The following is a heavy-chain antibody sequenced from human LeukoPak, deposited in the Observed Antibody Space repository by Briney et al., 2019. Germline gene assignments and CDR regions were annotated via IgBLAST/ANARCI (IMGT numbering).Heavy chain of an antibody. CDR3: ARGLVRGTLFDY. Sequence: PSQTLSLTCAVSGGSISSGGYSWSWIRQPPGKGLEWIGYIYHSGSTYYNPSLKSRVTVSVDRSKNQFSLKLSSVTAADTAVYYCARGLVRGTLFDYWGQGTLVTVSS. CDR2: IYHSGST. V-gene: IGHV4-30-2*01. J-gene: IGHJ4*02. CDR1: GGSISSGGYS. D-gene: IGHD2-21*01.